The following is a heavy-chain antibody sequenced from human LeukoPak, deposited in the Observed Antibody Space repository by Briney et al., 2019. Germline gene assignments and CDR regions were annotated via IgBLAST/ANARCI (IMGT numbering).Heavy chain of an antibody. CDR3: AKEGMVRGVKD. CDR1: GFSLSSYA. J-gene: IGHJ3*01. D-gene: IGHD3-10*01. V-gene: IGHV3-23*01. Sequence: GGSLRLSCVVSGFSLSSYAMSWVRQAPGKGLEWVSAISGSGGSTYYADSVKGRFTISRDNSKNTLYLQMNSLRAEDTAVYYCAKEGMVRGVKDWGQGTMVTVSS. CDR2: ISGSGGST.